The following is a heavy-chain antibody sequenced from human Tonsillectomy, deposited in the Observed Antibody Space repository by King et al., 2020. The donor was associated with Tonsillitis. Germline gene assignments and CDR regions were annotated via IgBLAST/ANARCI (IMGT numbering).Heavy chain of an antibody. Sequence: VQLVESGGDVVQPGGSLRLSCAASGFTFSGSGMHWVRQAPGKGLDWVAFIRYDSSNTYYADSVRGRFTISRDNSKNTLNLQMNSLRSEDTAVYFCVKDKIGWFGGGFFEYWGQGPLVSVSS. J-gene: IGHJ4*02. CDR3: VKDKIGWFGGGFFEY. V-gene: IGHV3-30*02. CDR2: IRYDSSNT. CDR1: GFTFSGSG. D-gene: IGHD3-16*01.